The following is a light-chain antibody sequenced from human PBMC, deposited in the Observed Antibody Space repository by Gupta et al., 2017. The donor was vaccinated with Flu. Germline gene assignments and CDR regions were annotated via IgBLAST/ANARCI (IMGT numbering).Light chain of an antibody. CDR3: QQDDCSPRT. V-gene: IGKV3-20*01. CDR2: GAS. J-gene: IGKJ1*01. Sequence: EIVLTQSPGALSLSPGERATLSCRASQSVSDNYLAWYQHKPGQAPRLLIYGASNRATGVPDRFSGSGSGTDFTLNINRLEPEDFAVYYCQQDDCSPRTFGQGTKVEIK. CDR1: QSVSDNY.